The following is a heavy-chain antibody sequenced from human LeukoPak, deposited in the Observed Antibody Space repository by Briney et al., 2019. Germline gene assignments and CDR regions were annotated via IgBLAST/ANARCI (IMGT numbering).Heavy chain of an antibody. D-gene: IGHD3-10*02. CDR3: TRFVADMFQTSYYFDY. CDR1: GFTFISYG. V-gene: IGHV3-21*01. CDR2: IRSSSTYI. Sequence: GGSLRLSCAASGFTFISYGMNWVRQAPGKGLEWVSSIRSSSTYIYYADSVKGRFTISRDDAKNSLYLQMNSLRAEDTAVYYYTRFVADMFQTSYYFDYWGQGTLVTVSS. J-gene: IGHJ4*02.